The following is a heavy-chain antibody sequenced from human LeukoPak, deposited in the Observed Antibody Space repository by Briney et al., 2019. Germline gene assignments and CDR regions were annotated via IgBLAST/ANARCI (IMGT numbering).Heavy chain of an antibody. D-gene: IGHD3-10*01. Sequence: GGSLRLSCAASGFTFSNAWMNWVRQASGKGLEWVGRIRSKANSYSTAYAASVKGRFTISRDDSKNTAYLQMNSLKTEDTAVYHCTSWADSGNYYRGDDYWGQGTLVTVSS. CDR3: TSWADSGNYYRGDDY. CDR2: IRSKANSYST. V-gene: IGHV3-73*01. J-gene: IGHJ4*02. CDR1: GFTFSNAW.